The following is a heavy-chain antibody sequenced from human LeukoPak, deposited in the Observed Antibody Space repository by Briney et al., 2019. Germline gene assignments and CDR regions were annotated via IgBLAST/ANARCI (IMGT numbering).Heavy chain of an antibody. J-gene: IGHJ4*02. D-gene: IGHD2/OR15-2a*01. CDR2: IYSGGST. Sequence: GFLRLSCAGSGFNLSSYAMGWVRQAPGKGLEWVSVIYSGGSTYYADSVKGRFTISRDNSKNTLYLQMNSLRAEDTAVYYCARAASTYDYWGQGTLVTVSS. CDR1: GFNLSSYA. V-gene: IGHV3-53*01. CDR3: ARAASTYDY.